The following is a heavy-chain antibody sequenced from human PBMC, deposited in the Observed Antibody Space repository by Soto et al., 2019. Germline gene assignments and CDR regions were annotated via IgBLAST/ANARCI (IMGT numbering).Heavy chain of an antibody. V-gene: IGHV1-18*01. CDR1: GYTFTRYG. D-gene: IGHD5-18*01. Sequence: QVQLVQSGVEVKKPGASVKVSCKTSGYTFTRYGISWVRQAPGQGLEWMGWLSVFNGNTNYAQKCQGRVTMTIDASPTTAYMELTTRRAVDTAMYYWARYGYNYGPDHDYWGQGTLVTVSS. CDR3: ARYGYNYGPDHDY. J-gene: IGHJ4*02. CDR2: LSVFNGNT.